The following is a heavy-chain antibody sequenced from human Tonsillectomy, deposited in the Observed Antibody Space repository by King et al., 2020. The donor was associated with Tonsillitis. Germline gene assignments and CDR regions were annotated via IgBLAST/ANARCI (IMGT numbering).Heavy chain of an antibody. J-gene: IGHJ4*02. D-gene: IGHD5-18*01. CDR2: IYISGST. CDR1: GGSISSYY. V-gene: IGHV4-4*07. Sequence: LQLQESGPGLVKPSETLSLTCTVSGGSISSYYWSWIRQPAGKGLEWIARIYISGSTNYNPSLKSRVTMSVDTSKNQFSLNLSSVTAADTAVYYCARASVDTAMVYFDYGGQGTLVTVSS. CDR3: ARASVDTAMVYFDY.